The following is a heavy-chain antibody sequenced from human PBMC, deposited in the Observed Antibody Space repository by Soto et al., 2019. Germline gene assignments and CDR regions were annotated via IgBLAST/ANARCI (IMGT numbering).Heavy chain of an antibody. CDR3: AILAAAVGY. D-gene: IGHD6-13*01. CDR1: GGSISSYY. V-gene: IGHV4-59*01. CDR2: IYYSGST. Sequence: SETLSLTXTVSGGSISSYYWSWIRQPPGKGLEWIGYIYYSGSTNYNPSLKSRVTISVDTSKNQFSLKLSSVTAADTAVYYCAILAAAVGYWGQGTLVTVSS. J-gene: IGHJ4*02.